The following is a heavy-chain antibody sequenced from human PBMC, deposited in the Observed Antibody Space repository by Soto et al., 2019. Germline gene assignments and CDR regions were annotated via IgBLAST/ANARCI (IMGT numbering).Heavy chain of an antibody. J-gene: IGHJ4*02. CDR3: ARGPPSYDSSGYYEKNFDY. CDR2: IIPIFGTA. CDR1: GGTFSSYA. D-gene: IGHD3-22*01. V-gene: IGHV1-69*01. Sequence: VKVSCKASGGTFSSYAISWVRQAPGQGLEWMGGIIPIFGTANYAQKFQGRVTITADESTSTAYMELSSLRSEDTAVYYCARGPPSYDSSGYYEKNFDYWGQGTLVTVSS.